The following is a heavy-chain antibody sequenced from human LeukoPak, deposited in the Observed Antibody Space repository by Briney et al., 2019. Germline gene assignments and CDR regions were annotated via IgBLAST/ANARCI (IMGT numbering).Heavy chain of an antibody. CDR1: GFTFSSYA. J-gene: IGHJ5*02. CDR2: IRYDGSNK. Sequence: GGSLRLSCAVSGFTFSSYAMHWVRQAPGKGLEWVAYIRYDGSNKYYADSVKGRFTIARDNSKNTLYLQMNSLRGEDTAVYYCARGSSSWYREIEDNWFDPWGQGTLVTVSS. D-gene: IGHD6-13*01. V-gene: IGHV3-30*02. CDR3: ARGSSSWYREIEDNWFDP.